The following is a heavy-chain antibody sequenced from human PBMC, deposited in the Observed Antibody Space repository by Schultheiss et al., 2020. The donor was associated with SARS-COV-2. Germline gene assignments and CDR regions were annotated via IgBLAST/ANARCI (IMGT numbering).Heavy chain of an antibody. Sequence: GGSLRLSCEGSVFTLSQYGMHWVRQAPGKGLEWVAVIWYDGSNKYYADSVKGRFTISRDNSKNTLYLQMNSLRAEDTAVYYCARLTVYDSSGYYSSDYYGMDVWGQGTTVTVSS. D-gene: IGHD3-22*01. CDR2: IWYDGSNK. V-gene: IGHV3-33*01. J-gene: IGHJ6*02. CDR1: VFTLSQYG. CDR3: ARLTVYDSSGYYSSDYYGMDV.